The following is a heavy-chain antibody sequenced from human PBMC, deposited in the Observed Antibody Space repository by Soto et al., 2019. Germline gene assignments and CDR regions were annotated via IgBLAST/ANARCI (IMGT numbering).Heavy chain of an antibody. CDR3: ARFSGSYYPFDY. Sequence: QVQLQESGPGLVKPSETLSLTCTVSGGSVSSGSYYWSWIRQPPGKGLEWIGYIYYSGSTNYNPSLKSRVTISVDTSKNQFSLKLSSVTAADTAVYYGARFSGSYYPFDYWGQGTLVTVSS. CDR1: GGSVSSGSYY. J-gene: IGHJ4*02. V-gene: IGHV4-61*01. CDR2: IYYSGST. D-gene: IGHD1-26*01.